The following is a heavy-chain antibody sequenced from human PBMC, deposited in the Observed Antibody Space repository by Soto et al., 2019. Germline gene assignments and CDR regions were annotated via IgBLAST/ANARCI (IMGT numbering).Heavy chain of an antibody. CDR1: GGSVSSGSYY. CDR3: ARDRGGWFDP. Sequence: SETLSLTCTVSGGSVSSGSYYWSWIRQPPGKGLEWIGYIYYSGSTNYNPSLKSRVTVSVDTSKNQFSLKLSSVTAADTAVYYCARDRGGWFDPWGQGTLVTV. CDR2: IYYSGST. J-gene: IGHJ5*02. V-gene: IGHV4-61*01. D-gene: IGHD3-16*01.